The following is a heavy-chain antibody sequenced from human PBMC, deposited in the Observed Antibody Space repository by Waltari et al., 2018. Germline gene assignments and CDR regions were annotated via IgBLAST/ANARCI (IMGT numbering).Heavy chain of an antibody. CDR1: GGTFSSYA. CDR2: IIPIFGTA. CDR3: ARDPTYYYGSGGYYYGMDV. V-gene: IGHV1-69*01. Sequence: QVQLVQSGAEVKKPGSSVKVSCKASGGTFSSYAISWVRQAPGQGLEWMGGIIPIFGTANYAQKFQGRVTITADESTSTAYMELSSLRSEDTAVYYCARDPTYYYGSGGYYYGMDVWGQGTTVTVSS. D-gene: IGHD3-10*01. J-gene: IGHJ6*02.